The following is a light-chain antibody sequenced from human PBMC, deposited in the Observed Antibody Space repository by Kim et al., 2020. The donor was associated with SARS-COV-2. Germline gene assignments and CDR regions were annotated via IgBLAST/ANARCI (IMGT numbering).Light chain of an antibody. CDR2: GAS. V-gene: IGKV1-39*01. J-gene: IGKJ1*01. CDR3: QQSYSTPWT. CDR1: RTISNY. Sequence: DIQMTQSPSSLSASEGDRVTITCRASRTISNYLNWYQGTPGKAPKLLIYGASSLQRGVPSRFSGSGSGTDFTLTISSLQPEDFATYFCQQSYSTPWTFGQGTKVDIK.